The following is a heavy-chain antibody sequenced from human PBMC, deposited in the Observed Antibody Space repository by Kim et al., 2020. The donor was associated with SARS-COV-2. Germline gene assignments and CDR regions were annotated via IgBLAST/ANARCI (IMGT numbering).Heavy chain of an antibody. CDR3: ARGALYFDY. Sequence: SNEYYAVSVKGRFTLSRDNSKNTLYLQMNSLGAEDTAVYYCARGALYFDYWGQGTLVTVSS. CDR2: SNE. V-gene: IGHV3-33*01. J-gene: IGHJ4*02.